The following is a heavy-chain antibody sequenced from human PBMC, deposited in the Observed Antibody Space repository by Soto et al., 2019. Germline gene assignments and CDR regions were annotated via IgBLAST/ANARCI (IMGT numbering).Heavy chain of an antibody. CDR2: IYYKSRWYN. CDR3: ARDWGYDPDPTYYYGMDV. CDR1: GGTVSTNTAA. Sequence: SQTLSLTCAISGGTVSTNTAAWNWIRQSPSRGLEWLGRIYYKSRWYNDYSESLKSRIAIIPDTSRNQFSLQLNSVIPEDTAVYYCARDWGYDPDPTYYYGMDVWGKGTKVTVSS. V-gene: IGHV6-1*01. D-gene: IGHD5-12*01. J-gene: IGHJ6*04.